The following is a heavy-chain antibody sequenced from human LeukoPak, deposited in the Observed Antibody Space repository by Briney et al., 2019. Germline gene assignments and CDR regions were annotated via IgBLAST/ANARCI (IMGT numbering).Heavy chain of an antibody. CDR2: ISAFNGNT. D-gene: IGHD2-2*01. Sequence: ASVKVSCQASGYIFNSYAISWVRQAPGQGLEWMGWISAFNGNTNYAQKFQARVTMTTDTSTSTAYMELRSLRSDDTAVYFCARSVPAWRLGYMDVWAKGTTVTVSS. V-gene: IGHV1-18*01. CDR1: GYIFNSYA. J-gene: IGHJ6*03. CDR3: ARSVPAWRLGYMDV.